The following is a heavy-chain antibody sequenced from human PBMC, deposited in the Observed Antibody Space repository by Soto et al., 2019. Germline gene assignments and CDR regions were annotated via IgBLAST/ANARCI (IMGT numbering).Heavy chain of an antibody. J-gene: IGHJ6*02. Sequence: DVQLVESGGGLVQPGGSLRLSCAASGFTVSTDWMYWVRQAPGKGLEWVSVIRGGGNTFYADSVEGRFTISRDNSKNTVYLQMNSLRAEDTAMYYCVRENYYYGMDVWGQGTTVTVSS. CDR3: VRENYYYGMDV. V-gene: IGHV3-66*01. CDR1: GFTVSTDW. CDR2: IRGGGNT.